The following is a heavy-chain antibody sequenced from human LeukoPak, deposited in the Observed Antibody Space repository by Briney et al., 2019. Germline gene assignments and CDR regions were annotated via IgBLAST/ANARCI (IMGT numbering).Heavy chain of an antibody. V-gene: IGHV4-59*01. CDR3: ARGYYDRSGSSNPFDS. Sequence: SSETLPLTCTVSGDSISSSYWSWIRQPPGKRLEWVGYVHYTGKTNYNPSLNNRATISVDMSKNQFSLTLTSVTVADTAMYYCARGYYDRSGSSNPFDSWGQGTLVTVSA. D-gene: IGHD3-22*01. CDR2: VHYTGKT. J-gene: IGHJ4*02. CDR1: GDSISSSY.